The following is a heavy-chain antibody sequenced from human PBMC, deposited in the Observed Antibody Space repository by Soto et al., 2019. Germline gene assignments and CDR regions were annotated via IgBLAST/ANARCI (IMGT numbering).Heavy chain of an antibody. CDR2: ITGAGRTT. D-gene: IGHD6-19*01. CDR3: VKDYIAVTGKGFFGS. CDR1: GFTFSSFA. J-gene: IGHJ4*02. V-gene: IGHV3-23*01. Sequence: VQLLESGGGLVPPGGSLRLSCAPSGFTFSSFAMGWVRQAPGKGLEWISHITGAGRTTYADSVKGRFTISRDNFKNTLYLQMDSVRAEDTAVYYCVKDYIAVTGKGFFGSWGQGARVTVSS.